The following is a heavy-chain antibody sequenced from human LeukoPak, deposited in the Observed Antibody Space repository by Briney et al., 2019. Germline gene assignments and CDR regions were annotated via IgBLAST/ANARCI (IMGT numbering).Heavy chain of an antibody. CDR3: ARLINNDNSGDADTFDM. Sequence: SETLSLTCTVSGGSMRSHYWSWIRQTPGKGLEWIGYIDYSGSTRYNPSLQSRVTISVDTSKNQFSLKLTSVTATDTAVYYCARLINNDNSGDADTFDMWGQGTVVTVFS. V-gene: IGHV4-59*11. CDR1: GGSMRSHY. D-gene: IGHD3-22*01. CDR2: IDYSGST. J-gene: IGHJ3*02.